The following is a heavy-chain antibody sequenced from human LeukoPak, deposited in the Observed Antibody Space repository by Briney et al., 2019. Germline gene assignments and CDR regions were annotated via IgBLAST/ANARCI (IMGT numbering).Heavy chain of an antibody. Sequence: ASVKVSCKASGYTFTSYGISWVRQAPGQGLERMGWISSYNDNTNYAQKLQGRVTTTTDTSTGTAYMELRSLRSDDTAVYYCARDLGLYCSSTSCFIFDYWGQGTLVTVSS. D-gene: IGHD2-2*01. CDR1: GYTFTSYG. V-gene: IGHV1-18*01. CDR3: ARDLGLYCSSTSCFIFDY. CDR2: ISSYNDNT. J-gene: IGHJ4*02.